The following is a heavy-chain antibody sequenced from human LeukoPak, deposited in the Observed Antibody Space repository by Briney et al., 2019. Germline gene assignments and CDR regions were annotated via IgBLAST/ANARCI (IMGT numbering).Heavy chain of an antibody. V-gene: IGHV3-23*01. D-gene: IGHD6-13*01. CDR3: VKGRISEDGLDL. CDR2: ISSSGNT. Sequence: PGGSLRLSCAASGFTFSRSAMTWVRQTPGKGLDWVSSISSSGNTYYADSVKGRFTISRDNSKNKLYLQMNSLRAEDTAVYYCVKGRISEDGLDLWGRGTLVTVSS. CDR1: GFTFSRSA. J-gene: IGHJ4*02.